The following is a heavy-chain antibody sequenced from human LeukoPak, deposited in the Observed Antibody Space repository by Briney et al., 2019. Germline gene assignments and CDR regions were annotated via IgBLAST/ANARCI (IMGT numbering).Heavy chain of an antibody. Sequence: PSETLSLTCTVSGGSISSYYWSWIRQPAGKGLEWIGRIYTSGSTNYNPSLKSRVTMSVDTSKNQFSLKLSSVTAADTAVYYCAGAYGSGSYLYWFDPWGQGTLVTVSS. D-gene: IGHD3-10*01. V-gene: IGHV4-4*07. CDR1: GGSISSYY. J-gene: IGHJ5*02. CDR3: AGAYGSGSYLYWFDP. CDR2: IYTSGST.